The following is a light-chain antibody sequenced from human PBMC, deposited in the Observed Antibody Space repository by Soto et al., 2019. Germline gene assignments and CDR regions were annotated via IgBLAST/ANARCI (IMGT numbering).Light chain of an antibody. CDR2: DAS. V-gene: IGKV1-5*01. Sequence: DIQMTQTPSTLSASVGDRVTITCRASQSFSTWLAWYQQKPGKAPKLLIFDASSLERGVPSRFSGSGSGTEFTPTISSLQLEDFPTYYCQLYNSYTFGQGTKLEI. J-gene: IGKJ2*01. CDR1: QSFSTW. CDR3: QLYNSYT.